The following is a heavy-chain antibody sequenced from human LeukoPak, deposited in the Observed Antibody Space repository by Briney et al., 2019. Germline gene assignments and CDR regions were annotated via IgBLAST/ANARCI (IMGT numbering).Heavy chain of an antibody. CDR2: ISGSGGST. J-gene: IGHJ3*02. Sequence: GGSPRLSCAASGFTFSSYAMSWVRQAPGKGLEWVSAISGSGGSTYYADSVKGRFTISRDNSKNTLYLQMNSLRAEDTAVYYCAKDTMIVVFPIGAFDIWGQGTMVTVSS. D-gene: IGHD3-22*01. CDR3: AKDTMIVVFPIGAFDI. CDR1: GFTFSSYA. V-gene: IGHV3-23*01.